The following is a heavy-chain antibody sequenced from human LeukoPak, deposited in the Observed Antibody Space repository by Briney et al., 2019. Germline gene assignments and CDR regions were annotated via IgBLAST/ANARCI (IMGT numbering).Heavy chain of an antibody. Sequence: PGGSLRLSCAASGFTFSSYAMHWVRQAPGKGLEWVAVISYDGSNKYYADSVKGRFTISRDNSKNTLYLQMNSLRAEDTAVYYCARVGGDDVGATTEWGQGTLVTVSS. CDR2: ISYDGSNK. V-gene: IGHV3-30-3*01. J-gene: IGHJ4*02. D-gene: IGHD1-26*01. CDR1: GFTFSSYA. CDR3: ARVGGDDVGATTE.